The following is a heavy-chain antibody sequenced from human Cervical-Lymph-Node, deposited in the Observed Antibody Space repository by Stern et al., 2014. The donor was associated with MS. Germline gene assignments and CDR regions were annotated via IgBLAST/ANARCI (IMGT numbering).Heavy chain of an antibody. CDR1: RFTFRSYG. CDR3: AKDRRGGYNYLYGMDV. D-gene: IGHD5-18*01. V-gene: IGHV3-30*18. CDR2: TSYDGGNR. Sequence: QVQLVESGGGVVQPGTSLRLSCTGSRFTFRSYGIHWVRQAPGKGLEWVSVTSYDGGNRQYADSVKGRFTISRDNSKNTVYLHLNSLRPEDTGVYHCAKDRRGGYNYLYGMDVWDQGTTVTVS. J-gene: IGHJ6*02.